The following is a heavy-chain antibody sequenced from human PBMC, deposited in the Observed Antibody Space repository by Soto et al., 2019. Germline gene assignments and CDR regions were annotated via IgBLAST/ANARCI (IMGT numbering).Heavy chain of an antibody. D-gene: IGHD2-2*01. CDR1: GYSFTSYW. Sequence: GESLKISCKGSGYSFTSYWIGWVRQMPGKGLEWMGIIYPGDSDTRYSPSFQGQVTISADKSISTAYLQWSSLKASDTAMYYCERSGYCSSTSCYLMDVWGQGTTVTVSS. CDR3: ERSGYCSSTSCYLMDV. V-gene: IGHV5-51*01. CDR2: IYPGDSDT. J-gene: IGHJ6*02.